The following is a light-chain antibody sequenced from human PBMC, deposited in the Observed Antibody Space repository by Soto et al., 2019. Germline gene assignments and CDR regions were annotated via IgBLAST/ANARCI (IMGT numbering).Light chain of an antibody. Sequence: QPALTQPASVSGSPGQSITISCTGTSSDVGGYNYVSWYQQHPGEAPKLMIYEVTKRPSGASNRFSGSRSGNTASLTISGLQADDEADYYCSSYASINTVLFGGGTKLTVL. J-gene: IGLJ2*01. CDR3: SSYASINTVL. V-gene: IGLV2-14*01. CDR2: EVT. CDR1: SSDVGGYNY.